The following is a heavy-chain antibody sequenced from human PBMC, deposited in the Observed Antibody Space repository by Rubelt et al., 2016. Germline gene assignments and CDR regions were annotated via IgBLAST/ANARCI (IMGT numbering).Heavy chain of an antibody. D-gene: IGHD3-16*01. CDR1: GESVSGYY. Sequence: QVQLQQWGAGLFKPSETLSLTCAVYGESVSGYYWSWIRQPPGKGLEWIGEISHSGSTSHNPSLKSRVIISADTSKNQFSLKLTAWTAADTAVYYCARGLYATRMASWGQGTLVTVSS. CDR3: ARGLYATRMAS. J-gene: IGHJ4*02. CDR2: ISHSGST. V-gene: IGHV4-34*02.